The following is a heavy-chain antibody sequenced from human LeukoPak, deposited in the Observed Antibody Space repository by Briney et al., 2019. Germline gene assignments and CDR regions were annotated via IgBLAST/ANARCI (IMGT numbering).Heavy chain of an antibody. D-gene: IGHD1-26*01. CDR3: ARVHAGSYGFWFDP. V-gene: IGHV4-61*05. CDR1: GVSISSSSYY. Sequence: SETLSLTCTVSGVSISSSSYYWGWIRQPPGKGLEWIGRIYTSGSTNYNPSLKSRVTMSVDTSKNQFSLKLSSVTAADTAVYYCARVHAGSYGFWFDPWGQGTLVTVSS. J-gene: IGHJ5*02. CDR2: IYTSGST.